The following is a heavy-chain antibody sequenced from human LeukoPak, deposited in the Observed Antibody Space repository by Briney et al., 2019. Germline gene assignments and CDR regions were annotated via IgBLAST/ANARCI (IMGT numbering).Heavy chain of an antibody. CDR1: GGSISSGSYY. CDR3: ASSLLSFSWYFDL. D-gene: IGHD1-26*01. CDR2: IYYSGST. Sequence: SETLSLTCTVSGGSISSGSYYWGWLRQPPGKGLEWIGSIYYSGSTYYNPSLKSRVTISVDTSKNQFSLKLSSVTAADTAVYYCASSLLSFSWYFDLWGRGTLVTVSS. J-gene: IGHJ2*01. V-gene: IGHV4-39*07.